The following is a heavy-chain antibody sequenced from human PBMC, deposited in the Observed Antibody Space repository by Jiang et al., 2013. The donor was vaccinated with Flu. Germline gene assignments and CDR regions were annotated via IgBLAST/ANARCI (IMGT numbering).Heavy chain of an antibody. D-gene: IGHD5-24*01. CDR3: AKWRDGYGAFDI. J-gene: IGHJ3*02. V-gene: IGHV3-30*18. CDR1: GFTFSSYG. CDR2: ISYDGSNK. Sequence: LRLSCAASGFTFSSYGMHWVRQAPGKGLEWVAVISYDGSNKYYADSVKGRFTISRDNSKNTLYLQMNSLRAEDTAVYYCAKWRDGYGAFDIWGQGTMVTVSS.